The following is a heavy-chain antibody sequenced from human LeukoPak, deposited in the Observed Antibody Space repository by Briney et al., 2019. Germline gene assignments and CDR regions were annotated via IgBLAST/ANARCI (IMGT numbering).Heavy chain of an antibody. V-gene: IGHV3-7*01. CDR1: GFIISSYW. CDR3: ARALEAGIFDI. Sequence: GGSLRLSCAASGFIISSYWMAWVRHAPGKGLEWVANIKEDETAKYYVDSVRGRFTSSRDNAKNSLYLQMNSLRAEDTAVYYCARALEAGIFDIWGQGTLVTVSS. J-gene: IGHJ3*02. CDR2: IKEDETAK. D-gene: IGHD6-13*01.